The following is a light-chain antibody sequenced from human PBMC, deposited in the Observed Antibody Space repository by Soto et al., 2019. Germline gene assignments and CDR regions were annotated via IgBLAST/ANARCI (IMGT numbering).Light chain of an antibody. J-gene: IGKJ1*01. CDR3: QQYNNWRT. V-gene: IGKV3-15*01. Sequence: EIVMTQSPATLSVYPGERATLSCRASQSVSSNLAWYQQKPGQAPRLLIYGASTRATGITARFSGSGSGTEFTLTISSLQSEDFAVYYCQQYNNWRTFGQGTKVEIK. CDR2: GAS. CDR1: QSVSSN.